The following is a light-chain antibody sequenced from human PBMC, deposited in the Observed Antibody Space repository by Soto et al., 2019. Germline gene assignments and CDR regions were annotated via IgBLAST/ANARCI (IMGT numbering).Light chain of an antibody. J-gene: IGKJ2*01. CDR2: TSG. Sequence: IHMTQYPSSLSASVGDRVTITCRASQRITTYLNWYQQKPGEAPKLLISTSGTLQRGVPSRFTGSGSGTDFTLTITGLQRADFATYFCQQTYNTPYTFGQGTKLEIK. CDR1: QRITTY. V-gene: IGKV1-39*01. CDR3: QQTYNTPYT.